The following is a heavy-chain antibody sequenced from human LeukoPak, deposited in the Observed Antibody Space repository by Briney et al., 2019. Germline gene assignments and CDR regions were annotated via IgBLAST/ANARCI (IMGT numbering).Heavy chain of an antibody. D-gene: IGHD2-15*01. J-gene: IGHJ4*02. CDR1: GFTFSTYW. Sequence: GGSLRLSCAASGFTFSTYWMSWVRQAPGKGLEWVANIKKDGSEKYYMDSVEGRFTISRDNAENSLYLQMNSLRAEDTAVYYCAREGVHCSGRSCLKAYWGQGTQVTVSS. CDR2: IKKDGSEK. CDR3: AREGVHCSGRSCLKAY. V-gene: IGHV3-7*03.